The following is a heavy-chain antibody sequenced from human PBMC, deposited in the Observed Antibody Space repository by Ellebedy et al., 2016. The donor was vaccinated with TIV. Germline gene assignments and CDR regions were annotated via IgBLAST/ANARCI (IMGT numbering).Heavy chain of an antibody. J-gene: IGHJ6*03. V-gene: IGHV4-34*01. Sequence: SETLSLXXAVYGGSFSGYYWSWIRQPPGKGLEWIGEINHSGSTNYNPSLKSRVTISVDTSKNQFSLKLSSVTAADTAVYYCAITPTAIFGVAEPEDYYYYYMDVWGKGTTVTVSS. D-gene: IGHD3-3*01. CDR2: INHSGST. CDR1: GGSFSGYY. CDR3: AITPTAIFGVAEPEDYYYYYMDV.